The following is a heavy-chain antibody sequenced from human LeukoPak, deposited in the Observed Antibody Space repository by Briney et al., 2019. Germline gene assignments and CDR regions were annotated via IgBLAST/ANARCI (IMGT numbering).Heavy chain of an antibody. V-gene: IGHV1-8*01. CDR1: GYTFTSHD. J-gene: IGHJ5*02. CDR2: MNPNSGNT. Sequence: ASVKVSCKVSGYTFTSHDLNWVRQATGQGLEWMGWMNPNSGNTGYAQKFQGRVTMTRNTSISTAYMELTGLRSEDTAVYYCARRGPAAILGELWFDPWGQGTLVTVSS. D-gene: IGHD3-16*01. CDR3: ARRGPAAILGELWFDP.